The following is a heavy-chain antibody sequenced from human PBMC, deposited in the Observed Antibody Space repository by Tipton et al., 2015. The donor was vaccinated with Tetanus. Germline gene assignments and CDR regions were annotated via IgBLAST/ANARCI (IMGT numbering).Heavy chain of an antibody. J-gene: IGHJ4*02. CDR1: GDSVSSFY. CDR3: ARERSGGLFEY. Sequence: TLSLTCSVSGDSVSSFYWSWIRQPAGKGLEWIGRIYTSGSTNYNPSLKSRVTMSVDTSKRQFSLKLNSVTAADTAVYYCARERSGGLFEYWGQGTLVTVSS. CDR2: IYTSGST. D-gene: IGHD4-23*01. V-gene: IGHV4-4*07.